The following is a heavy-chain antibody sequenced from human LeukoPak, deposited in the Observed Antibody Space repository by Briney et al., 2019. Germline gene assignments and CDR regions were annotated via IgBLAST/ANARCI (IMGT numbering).Heavy chain of an antibody. CDR3: AKDLFQQQNYGDYPGISFRKNNYYYYYGMDV. J-gene: IGHJ6*02. CDR2: ISYDGSNK. CDR1: GFTFSSYG. D-gene: IGHD4-17*01. V-gene: IGHV3-30*18. Sequence: PGGSLRLSCAASGFTFSSYGMHWVRQAPGKGLEWVAVISYDGSNKYYADSVKGRFTISRDNSKNTLYLQMNSLRAEDTAVYYCAKDLFQQQNYGDYPGISFRKNNYYYYYGMDVWGQGTTVTVSS.